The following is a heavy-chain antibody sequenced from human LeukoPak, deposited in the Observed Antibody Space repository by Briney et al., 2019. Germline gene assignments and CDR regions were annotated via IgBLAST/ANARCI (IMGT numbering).Heavy chain of an antibody. Sequence: GGSLRLSCTASGFSFSGHWMHWARQLPGKGLVWVSRISPTGSTTSYADSVKGRFTISRDNSKNTLYLQMNSLRAEDTAVYYCAKDDYDSSGYWYFDYRGQGTLVTVSS. CDR1: GFSFSGHW. D-gene: IGHD3-22*01. CDR2: ISPTGSTT. J-gene: IGHJ4*02. V-gene: IGHV3-74*01. CDR3: AKDDYDSSGYWYFDY.